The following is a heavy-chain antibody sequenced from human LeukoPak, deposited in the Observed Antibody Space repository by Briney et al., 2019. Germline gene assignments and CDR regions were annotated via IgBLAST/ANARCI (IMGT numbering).Heavy chain of an antibody. CDR2: ISWNSGNM. J-gene: IGHJ2*01. CDR3: AKGPGLGAGKRYLDL. CDR1: GFMFDDYA. D-gene: IGHD6-13*01. Sequence: GGSLRLSCAPSGFMFDDYALHWVRQAPGKGLEWVSSISWNSGNMYYVDSVKGRFTISRDNAKNSLSLQMNSLKPEDTALYYCAKGPGLGAGKRYLDLWGRGTLVIVSS. V-gene: IGHV3-9*01.